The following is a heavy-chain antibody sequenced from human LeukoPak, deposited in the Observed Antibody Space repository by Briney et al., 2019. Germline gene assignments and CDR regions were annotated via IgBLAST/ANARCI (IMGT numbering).Heavy chain of an antibody. J-gene: IGHJ4*02. CDR3: VLQWLVPGYFDY. Sequence: GGSLRLSCAASGFTFSDYYMSWIRQAPGKGLEWVSYISSSGSTIYYADSVKGRFTISRDNAKNSLYLQMNSLRAEDTAVYYCVLQWLVPGYFDYWGQGTLVTVSS. CDR1: GFTFSDYY. CDR2: ISSSGSTI. D-gene: IGHD6-19*01. V-gene: IGHV3-11*04.